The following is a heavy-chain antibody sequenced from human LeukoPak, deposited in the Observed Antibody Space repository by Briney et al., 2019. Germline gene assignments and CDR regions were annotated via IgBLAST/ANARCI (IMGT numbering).Heavy chain of an antibody. J-gene: IGHJ4*02. Sequence: GGSLRLSCAASGFTFSSYAMSWVRQAPGKGLEWVSAISGSGGSTYYADSVKGRLTISRDNSKNTLYLQMNSLRAEDTAVYYCAKDRDYYGSGSYSSYWGQGTLVTVSS. V-gene: IGHV3-23*01. CDR1: GFTFSSYA. D-gene: IGHD3-10*01. CDR3: AKDRDYYGSGSYSSY. CDR2: ISGSGGST.